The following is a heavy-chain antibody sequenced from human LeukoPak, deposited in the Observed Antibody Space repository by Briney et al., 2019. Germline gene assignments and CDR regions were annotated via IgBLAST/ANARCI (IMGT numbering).Heavy chain of an antibody. J-gene: IGHJ4*02. CDR2: ISGSGGST. V-gene: IGHV3-23*01. D-gene: IGHD2-15*01. CDR1: GFTFSSYA. Sequence: GGSLRLSCAASGFTFSSYAMSWVRQAPGKGLEWVSAISGSGGSTYYADSVKGRFTISRDNSKNTLYLQMNSLRAEDTAVYYCAKDSALGGSGQCFDYWGQGTLVTVSS. CDR3: AKDSALGGSGQCFDY.